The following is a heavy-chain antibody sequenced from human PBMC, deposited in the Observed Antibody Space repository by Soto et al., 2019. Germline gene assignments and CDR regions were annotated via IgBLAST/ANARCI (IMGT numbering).Heavy chain of an antibody. J-gene: IGHJ3*02. CDR1: GFTFDICA. CDR2: IGCDGNNP. CDR3: AKERSSKSGNFFSDAFDM. D-gene: IGHD1-26*01. Sequence: EVQLLESGGGLLQPGGSLRLSCAASGFTFDICAVSWLRQAPGKGLEWVSAIGCDGNNPNYADSVKGRFTMSRDNSKNTLDLQMDSLRVEDTAVYYCAKERSSKSGNFFSDAFDMWGQGTMVTVSS. V-gene: IGHV3-23*01.